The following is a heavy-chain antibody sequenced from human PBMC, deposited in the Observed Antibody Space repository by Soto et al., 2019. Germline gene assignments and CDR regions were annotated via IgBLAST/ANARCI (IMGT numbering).Heavy chain of an antibody. Sequence: SETLSLTCAVYGGSFSGYYWSWIRQPPGKGLEWIGEINHSGSTNYNPSLKSRVTISVDTSKNQFSLKLSSVTAADTAVYYCARRLSSGYYSDYWXQGTLVTVSS. V-gene: IGHV4-34*01. D-gene: IGHD3-22*01. J-gene: IGHJ4*02. CDR2: INHSGST. CDR3: ARRLSSGYYSDY. CDR1: GGSFSGYY.